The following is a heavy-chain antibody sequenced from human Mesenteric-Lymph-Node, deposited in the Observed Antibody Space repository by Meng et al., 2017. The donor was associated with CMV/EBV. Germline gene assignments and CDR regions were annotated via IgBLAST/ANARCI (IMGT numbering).Heavy chain of an antibody. V-gene: IGHV3-53*01. D-gene: IGHD3-22*01. J-gene: IGHJ6*02. Sequence: GESLKISCAASGFTVSSNYMSWVRQAPGKGLEWVSVIYSGGSTYYADSMKGRFTISRDNSKNTLYLQMNSLRAEDTAVYYCAKDYDTSGFYSMHYYYGMDVWGQGTTVTVSS. CDR3: AKDYDTSGFYSMHYYYGMDV. CDR2: IYSGGST. CDR1: GFTVSSNY.